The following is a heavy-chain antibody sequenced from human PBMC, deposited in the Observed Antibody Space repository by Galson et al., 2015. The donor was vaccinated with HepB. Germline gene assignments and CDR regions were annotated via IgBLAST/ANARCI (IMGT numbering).Heavy chain of an antibody. CDR3: ARAQAHCGGDCYSPYYYYGLNV. Sequence: SLRLSCAASGFTLSTYAMSWVRQAPGKGLEWVSGISGSYGSTYYADSVKGRFTISRDDSKNTLFLQVSSLRAEDTAVYFCARAQAHCGGDCYSPYYYYGLNVWGQGTTVTVSS. V-gene: IGHV3-23*01. J-gene: IGHJ6*02. D-gene: IGHD2-21*02. CDR1: GFTLSTYA. CDR2: ISGSYGST.